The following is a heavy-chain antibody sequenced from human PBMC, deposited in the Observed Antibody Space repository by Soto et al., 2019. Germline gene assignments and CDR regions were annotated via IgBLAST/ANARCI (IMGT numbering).Heavy chain of an antibody. CDR2: ISYDGTNK. CDR1: GFTFSHFA. Sequence: QVQLVESGGGVVQPGRSLRVSCAASGFTFSHFALHWVRQAPGKGLEWMAVISYDGTNKYYADSVKGRFTISRGNSKNTLYLQMNSLRTEDTAVYYCARDLDYIPAVKVNYYYGMDVWGQGTTVTVSS. D-gene: IGHD4-4*01. CDR3: ARDLDYIPAVKVNYYYGMDV. V-gene: IGHV3-30-3*01. J-gene: IGHJ6*02.